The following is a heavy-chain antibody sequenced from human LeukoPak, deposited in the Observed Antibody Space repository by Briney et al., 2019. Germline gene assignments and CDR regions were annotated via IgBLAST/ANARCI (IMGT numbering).Heavy chain of an antibody. CDR1: GFTFSGSA. J-gene: IGHJ3*02. D-gene: IGHD3-10*01. Sequence: PGGSLRLSCAASGFTFSGSAMHWVRQASGKGLEWVGRIRSKANSYATAYAASVKGGFTISRDDSKNTAYLQMNSLKTEDTAVYYCTSITMVRGVIAFDIWGQGTMVTVSS. V-gene: IGHV3-73*01. CDR2: IRSKANSYAT. CDR3: TSITMVRGVIAFDI.